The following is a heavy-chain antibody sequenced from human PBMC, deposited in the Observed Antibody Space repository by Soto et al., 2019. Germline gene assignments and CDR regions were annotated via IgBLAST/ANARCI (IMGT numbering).Heavy chain of an antibody. Sequence: EVQLVESGGGLVQPGGSLRLSCAASGFTFSSFWMHWVRQVPGKGLVWISHITKDGSSISYADSVKGRFTISRDNAKNTVYLQMNGLRAGDTAVYYCARGGVGSFDYWGQGSLVTVSS. CDR1: GFTFSSFW. D-gene: IGHD3-10*01. CDR2: ITKDGSSI. CDR3: ARGGVGSFDY. V-gene: IGHV3-74*01. J-gene: IGHJ4*02.